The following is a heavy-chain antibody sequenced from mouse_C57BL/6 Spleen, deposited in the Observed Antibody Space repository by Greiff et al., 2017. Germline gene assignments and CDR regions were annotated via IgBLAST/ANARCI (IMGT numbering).Heavy chain of an antibody. J-gene: IGHJ4*01. CDR3: ARSNDGYYYAMDY. V-gene: IGHV1-81*01. CDR1: GYTFTSYG. Sequence: QVQLQQSGAELARPGASVKLSCKASGYTFTSYGISWVKQRTGQGLEWIGEIYPRSGNTYYNEKFKGKATLTADKSSSTAYMELRSLTSEDSAVXFCARSNDGYYYAMDYWGQGTSVTVSS. CDR2: IYPRSGNT. D-gene: IGHD2-3*01.